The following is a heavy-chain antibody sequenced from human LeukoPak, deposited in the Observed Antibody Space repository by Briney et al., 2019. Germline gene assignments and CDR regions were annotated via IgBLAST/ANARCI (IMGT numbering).Heavy chain of an antibody. Sequence: SETLSLTCTVSGGSVSSGSYYWSWIRQPPGKGLEWIGYIYYRGSTNYNPSLKSRVTISVDTSKNQFSLKLSSVTAADTAVYYCARHSRSVDYGSGSYTWDYWGQGTLVTVSS. J-gene: IGHJ4*02. D-gene: IGHD3-10*01. CDR1: GGSVSSGSYY. CDR2: IYYRGST. V-gene: IGHV4-61*01. CDR3: ARHSRSVDYGSGSYTWDY.